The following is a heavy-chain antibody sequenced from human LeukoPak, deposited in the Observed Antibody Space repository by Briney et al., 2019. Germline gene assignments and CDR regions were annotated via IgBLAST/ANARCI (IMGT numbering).Heavy chain of an antibody. CDR2: INHSGST. V-gene: IGHV4-34*01. CDR3: ARGPRIAAARGFDP. D-gene: IGHD6-13*01. J-gene: IGHJ5*02. Sequence: SETLSLTCAVYGGSFSDYYWSWIRQPPGKGQEWSGEINHSGSTNYNPSLKSRLTISVDTSKDQFSLQLSSVTAADTAVYYCARGPRIAAARGFDPWGQGTLVTVSS. CDR1: GGSFSDYY.